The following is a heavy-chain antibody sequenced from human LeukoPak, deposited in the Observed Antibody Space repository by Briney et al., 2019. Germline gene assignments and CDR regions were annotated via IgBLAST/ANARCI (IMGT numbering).Heavy chain of an antibody. CDR3: ARDAHLWFGEFSYYYMDV. CDR2: ISSSSCSTI. D-gene: IGHD3-10*01. Sequence: GGSLRLSCAASGFTFSSYSMNWVRQAPGKRLEWVSYISSSSCSTIYYADSVKGRFTISRDNAKNSLYLQMNSLRAEDTAVYYCARDAHLWFGEFSYYYMDVWGKGTTVTVSS. CDR1: GFTFSSYS. V-gene: IGHV3-48*04. J-gene: IGHJ6*03.